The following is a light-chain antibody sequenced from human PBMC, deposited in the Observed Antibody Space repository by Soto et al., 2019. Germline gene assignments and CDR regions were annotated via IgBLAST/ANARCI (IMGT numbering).Light chain of an antibody. Sequence: EIVLTQSPGTLSLSPGERATLSCRASQSVSSSYLAWYQQKPGQAPRLLIYGASSRATGIPDRFSGSGSGTDFTLTISRLEPEDFEVYSCHQYDSSPLTFGGGTTVEIK. CDR1: QSVSSSY. CDR2: GAS. J-gene: IGKJ4*01. CDR3: HQYDSSPLT. V-gene: IGKV3-20*01.